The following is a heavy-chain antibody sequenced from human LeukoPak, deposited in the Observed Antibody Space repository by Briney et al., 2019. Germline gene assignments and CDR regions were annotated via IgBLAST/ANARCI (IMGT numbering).Heavy chain of an antibody. CDR2: IYSGGST. CDR3: ASSVGYSYGYMGAFDI. CDR1: GFTVSSNY. V-gene: IGHV3-53*01. J-gene: IGHJ3*02. Sequence: GGSLRLSCAASGFTVSSNYMNWVRQAPGKGLEWVSVIYSGGSTYYADSVKGRFTISRDNSKNTLYLQMNSLRAEDTAVYYCASSVGYSYGYMGAFDIWGQGRMVTVSS. D-gene: IGHD5-18*01.